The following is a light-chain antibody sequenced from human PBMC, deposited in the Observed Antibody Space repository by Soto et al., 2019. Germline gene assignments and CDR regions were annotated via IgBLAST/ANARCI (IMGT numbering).Light chain of an antibody. Sequence: QSALTQPASVSGSPGQSITISCSGTSSDVGAYTSVSWYHQHPGKAPKLMIYEVSNRPSGVSNRFSGSKSANTASLTISGLQADDEAHYYCTSYTSDNRSYVFGTGTKVTVL. J-gene: IGLJ1*01. CDR2: EVS. CDR1: SSDVGAYTS. CDR3: TSYTSDNRSYV. V-gene: IGLV2-14*01.